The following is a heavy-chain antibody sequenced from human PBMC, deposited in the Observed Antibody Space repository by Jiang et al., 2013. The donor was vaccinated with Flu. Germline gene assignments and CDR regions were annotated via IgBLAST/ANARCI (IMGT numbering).Heavy chain of an antibody. V-gene: IGHV1-18*01. CDR1: GDTFTTFG. Sequence: QLVESGAEVKKPGASVKVSCKTSGDTFTTFGISWVRQAPGQGLEWMGWITAYDGDTNYARKFRDRVTMSTDTSTNTAYMEIRSLRSDDTAVYYCARDRGIAAPDCFDPWGQGTLVIVSS. J-gene: IGHJ5*02. D-gene: IGHD6-13*01. CDR2: ITAYDGDT. CDR3: ARDRGIAAPDCFDP.